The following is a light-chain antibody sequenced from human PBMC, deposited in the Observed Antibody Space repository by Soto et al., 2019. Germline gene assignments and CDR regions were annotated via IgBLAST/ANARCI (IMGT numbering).Light chain of an antibody. CDR1: QSVGRH. J-gene: IGKJ4*01. CDR2: DAS. V-gene: IGKV3-11*01. CDR3: QQHANWPLT. Sequence: EIVLTQSPATLSLSPGERATLSCRASQSVGRHLAWYQQKPGQAPRLLIYDASNRATGVPARFSGSGSGTDFTLSISSLEPEDFAVYYCQQHANWPLTFGGGTKVEIK.